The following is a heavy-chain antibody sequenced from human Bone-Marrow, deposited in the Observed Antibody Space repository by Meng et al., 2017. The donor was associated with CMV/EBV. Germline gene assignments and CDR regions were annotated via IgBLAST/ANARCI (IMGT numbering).Heavy chain of an antibody. CDR3: ARGLIGSGYGAVGY. CDR2: IIPILGIA. Sequence: SVKVSCKASGGTFSSYAISWVRQAPGQGLEWMGGIIPILGIANYAQKFQGRVTITADKSTSTVYMELSSLRSEDTAVYYCARGLIGSGYGAVGYWGQGTLVTVSS. CDR1: GGTFSSYA. V-gene: IGHV1-69*10. D-gene: IGHD5-12*01. J-gene: IGHJ4*02.